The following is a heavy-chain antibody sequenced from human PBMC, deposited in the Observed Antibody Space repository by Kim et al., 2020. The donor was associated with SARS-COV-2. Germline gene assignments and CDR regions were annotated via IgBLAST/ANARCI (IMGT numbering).Heavy chain of an antibody. CDR2: IWYDGSNK. Sequence: GGSLRLSCAASGFTFSTYGMHWVRQAPGKGLEWVAVIWYDGSNKYYADAVTGQVTISRYNSKNTLYLQMHILRAEATAVYYCSRGAQHLVPYYYYYYCM. D-gene: IGHD6-13*01. J-gene: IGHJ6*01. CDR1: GFTFSTYG. CDR3: SRGAQHLVPYYYYYYCM. V-gene: IGHV3-33*01.